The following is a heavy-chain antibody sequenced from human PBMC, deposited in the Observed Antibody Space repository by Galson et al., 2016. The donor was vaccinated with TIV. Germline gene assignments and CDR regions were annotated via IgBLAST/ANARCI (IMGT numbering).Heavy chain of an antibody. V-gene: IGHV3-73*01. J-gene: IGHJ4*02. CDR2: VRTKPNNYAT. CDR3: TKSEDFVVFHH. D-gene: IGHD2-15*01. CDR1: GFTFSAST. Sequence: SLRLSCAASGFTFSASTMHCVRQASGKGLEWVARVRTKPNNYATAYAASVEGRFTISRDDSKNTAYLQMNSLITEDTAVYYCTKSEDFVVFHHWGQGALVAVSS.